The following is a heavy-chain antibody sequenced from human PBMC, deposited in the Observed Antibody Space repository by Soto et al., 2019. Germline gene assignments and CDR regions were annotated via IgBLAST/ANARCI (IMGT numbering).Heavy chain of an antibody. V-gene: IGHV1-3*01. Sequence: ASVKVSCKASGYTFTSYAMHWVRQAPGQRLEWMGWINAGNGNTKYSQKFQGRVTITRDTSASTAYMELSSVTAADTAVYYCARGRVAVAGTTYNWFDPWGQGTLVTVSS. CDR1: GYTFTSYA. CDR3: ARGRVAVAGTTYNWFDP. D-gene: IGHD6-19*01. J-gene: IGHJ5*02. CDR2: INAGNGNT.